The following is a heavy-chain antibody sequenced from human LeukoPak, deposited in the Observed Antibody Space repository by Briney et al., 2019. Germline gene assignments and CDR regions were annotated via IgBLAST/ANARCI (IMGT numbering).Heavy chain of an antibody. D-gene: IGHD1-26*01. CDR2: IKQDGSEK. V-gene: IGHV3-7*01. Sequence: GGSLRLSCAASGFTFSTYWMSWVRQAPGKGLEWVVNIKQDGSEKYYVDSVKGRFTISRDNAKNSLYLQMNSLRVEDTAVYYCAKDLYPGSYAWDYYYYMDVWGKGTTVTVSS. CDR1: GFTFSTYW. CDR3: AKDLYPGSYAWDYYYYMDV. J-gene: IGHJ6*03.